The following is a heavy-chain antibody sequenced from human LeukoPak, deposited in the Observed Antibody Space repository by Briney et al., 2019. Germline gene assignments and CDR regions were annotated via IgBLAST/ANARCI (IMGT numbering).Heavy chain of an antibody. CDR2: IVVGSGNT. CDR1: GFTFTSSA. CDR3: TTDRLGGILWFGELGLV. D-gene: IGHD3-10*01. J-gene: IGHJ4*02. V-gene: IGHV1-58*01. Sequence: SVKVSCKASGFTFTSSAVQWVRQARGQRLEWIGWIVVGSGNTNYAQKFQERVTITRDMSTSTAYMELSSLRSEDTAVYYCTTDRLGGILWFGELGLVGGQGTLVTVSS.